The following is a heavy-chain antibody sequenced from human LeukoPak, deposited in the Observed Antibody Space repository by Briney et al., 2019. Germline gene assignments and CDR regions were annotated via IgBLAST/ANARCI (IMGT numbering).Heavy chain of an antibody. CDR2: IYYSGST. CDR3: ARGNVVVVAATLGNWFDP. D-gene: IGHD2-15*01. CDR1: GGSISSGSYY. J-gene: IGHJ5*02. Sequence: PSETLSLTCTVSGGSISSGSYYWSWIRQPPGKGLESIGYIYYSGSTNYNPSLKSRVTISVDTSKNQFSLKLSSVTAADTAVYYCARGNVVVVAATLGNWFDPRGQGTLVTVSS. V-gene: IGHV4-61*01.